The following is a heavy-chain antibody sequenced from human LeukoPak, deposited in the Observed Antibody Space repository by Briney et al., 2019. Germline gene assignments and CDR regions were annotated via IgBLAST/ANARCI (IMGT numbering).Heavy chain of an antibody. CDR1: GGSLSSSSYY. J-gene: IGHJ5*02. D-gene: IGHD3-10*01. CDR2: IYYSGST. V-gene: IGHV4-39*07. Sequence: PSETLSLTCTVSGGSLSSSSYYWGWLRQPPGKGLEWLGSIYYSGSTYYNPSLKSRVTISVDTSKNQFSLKLSSVTAADTAVYYCARGYYYYGSGNWFDPWGQGTLVTVSS. CDR3: ARGYYYYGSGNWFDP.